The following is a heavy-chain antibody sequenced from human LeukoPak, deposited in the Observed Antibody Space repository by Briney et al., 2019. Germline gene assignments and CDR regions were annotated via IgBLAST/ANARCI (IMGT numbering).Heavy chain of an antibody. V-gene: IGHV4-34*01. CDR3: ARGLHWDYYYMDV. CDR2: INHSGST. J-gene: IGHJ6*03. CDR1: GGSFSGYY. D-gene: IGHD7-27*01. Sequence: SETLSLTYAVYGGSFSGYYWSWIRQPPGKGLEWIGEINHSGSTNYNPSLKSRVTISVDTSKNQFSLKLSSVTAADTAVYYCARGLHWDYYYMDVWGKGTTVTVSS.